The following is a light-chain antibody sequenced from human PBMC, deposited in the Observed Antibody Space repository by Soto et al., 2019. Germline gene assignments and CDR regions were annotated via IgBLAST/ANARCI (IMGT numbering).Light chain of an antibody. J-gene: IGLJ2*01. CDR3: SSYTSISTPLVV. V-gene: IGLV2-14*03. CDR1: SSDIGDNKY. Sequence: QSALTQPASVSGSPGQSITISCTGTSSDIGDNKYVTWYQQHPGKAPKLMIYGVSNRPSGVSNRFSGSKSGSTASLTISGLQAEDEADYYCSSYTSISTPLVVFGGGTQLTVL. CDR2: GVS.